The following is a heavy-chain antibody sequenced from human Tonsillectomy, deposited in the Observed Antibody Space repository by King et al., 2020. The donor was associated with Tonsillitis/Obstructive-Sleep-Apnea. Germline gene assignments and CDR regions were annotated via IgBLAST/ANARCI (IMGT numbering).Heavy chain of an antibody. J-gene: IGHJ4*02. D-gene: IGHD3-10*01. V-gene: IGHV5-51*01. CDR3: ARHRVGYFDY. CDR2: IYPGDSDT. CDR1: GYTFSRYC. Sequence: QLVQSGAAVKKPGESLKISCKGSGYTFSRYCIGWVRQMPGKGLEWMGIIYPGDSDTRYSPTFQGLVTISADKSITTAYLQWSSLKASDTAMYYCARHRVGYFDYWGQGTLVTVSS.